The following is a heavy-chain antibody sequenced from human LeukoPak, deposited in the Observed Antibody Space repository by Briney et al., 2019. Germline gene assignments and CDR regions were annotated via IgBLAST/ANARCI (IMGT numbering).Heavy chain of an antibody. CDR1: GFTFSSYG. V-gene: IGHV3-30*18. CDR2: ISYDGSNK. D-gene: IGHD2-21*02. Sequence: GRSLRLSCAASGFTFSSYGLRWVRQAPGKGLEWVAVISYDGSNKYYADSVKGRFTISRDNSKNTLYLQMNSLRAEDTAVYYCAKGGDVVVTAIFFDYWGQGTLVTVSS. J-gene: IGHJ4*02. CDR3: AKGGDVVVTAIFFDY.